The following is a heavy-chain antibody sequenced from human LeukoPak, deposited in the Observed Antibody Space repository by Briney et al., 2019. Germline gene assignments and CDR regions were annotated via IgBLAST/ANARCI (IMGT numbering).Heavy chain of an antibody. Sequence: GGSLRLSCAPSGFTVSSDYMNWGRQAPGKGLEWVSVTYSDGSTYYPDSVKGRFTISRDKSKNTLYLQLNSLRAEDTAVYFCARQSGGPYNWFDPWGRGTLVTVSS. J-gene: IGHJ5*02. CDR1: GFTVSSDY. CDR2: TYSDGST. D-gene: IGHD2-15*01. V-gene: IGHV3-66*04. CDR3: ARQSGGPYNWFDP.